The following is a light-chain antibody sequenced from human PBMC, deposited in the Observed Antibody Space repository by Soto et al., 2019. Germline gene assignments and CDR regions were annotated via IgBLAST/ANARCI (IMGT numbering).Light chain of an antibody. CDR3: QQGYSLAPCT. J-gene: IGKJ3*01. V-gene: IGKV1-39*01. Sequence: DIQMTQSPSSLSASVGDRVTITCRASQSISSYLNWYQQKPGKAPMLLIYAASSWQSRDPSRFSGSGHGTDFTLTISSLQPKDFPTYDCQQGYSLAPCTFGPGTEVDIK. CDR2: AAS. CDR1: QSISSY.